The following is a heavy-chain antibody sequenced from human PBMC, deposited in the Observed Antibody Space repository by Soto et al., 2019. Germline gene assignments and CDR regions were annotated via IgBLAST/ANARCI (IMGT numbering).Heavy chain of an antibody. CDR2: ISYDGSNK. CDR1: GFTFSSYG. J-gene: IGHJ5*02. V-gene: IGHV3-30*03. CDR3: ARGCPSTFIYCSGGSCYTNWFDP. Sequence: GGSLRLSCAASGFTFSSYGMHWVRQAPGKGLEWVAVISYDGSNKYYADSVKGRFTISRDNSKNTLYLQMNSLRAEDTAVYYCARGCPSTFIYCSGGSCYTNWFDPWGQGTLVTVSS. D-gene: IGHD2-15*01.